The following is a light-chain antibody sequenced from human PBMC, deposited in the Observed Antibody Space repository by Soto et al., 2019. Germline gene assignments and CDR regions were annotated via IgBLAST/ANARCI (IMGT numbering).Light chain of an antibody. V-gene: IGLV2-8*01. CDR2: EVT. CDR3: TSYAGYNNWV. J-gene: IGLJ3*02. Sequence: QSALTQPPSASGSPGQSVTISCTGTSSDVGAYNFVSWFQQHPGKAPTLISYEVTKRPSGVPDRFSGSKSGNTASLTVSGLQAEEEAHYHCTSYAGYNNWVVGGGTKVTVL. CDR1: SSDVGAYNF.